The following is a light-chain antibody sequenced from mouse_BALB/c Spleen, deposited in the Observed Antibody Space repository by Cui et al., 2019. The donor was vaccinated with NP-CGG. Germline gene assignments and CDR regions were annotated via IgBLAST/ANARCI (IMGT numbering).Light chain of an antibody. Sequence: QAVVTQESALTTSPGETVTLTCRSSTGAVTTSNYANWVQEKPDHLFTGLIGGTNNRAEGVPARFSGSLIGDKAALPITGAQTEDETIYFCALWYSNHWVFGGGTKLTVL. J-gene: IGLJ1*01. CDR3: ALWYSNHWV. CDR2: GTN. CDR1: TGAVTTSNY. V-gene: IGLV1*01.